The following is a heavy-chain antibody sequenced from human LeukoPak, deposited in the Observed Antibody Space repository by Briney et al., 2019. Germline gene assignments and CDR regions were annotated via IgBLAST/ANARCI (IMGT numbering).Heavy chain of an antibody. Sequence: PSETLSLTCTVSGGSLSSYYWSWIRQPPGKGLEWIGYIYYSGSTNYNPSLKSRVTISVDTSKNQFSLKLSSVTAADTAVYYCARDRRYCTNGVCCYYYYYMVVWGKGTTVTVSS. D-gene: IGHD2-8*01. CDR2: IYYSGST. J-gene: IGHJ6*03. V-gene: IGHV4-59*01. CDR3: ARDRRYCTNGVCCYYYYYMVV. CDR1: GGSLSSYY.